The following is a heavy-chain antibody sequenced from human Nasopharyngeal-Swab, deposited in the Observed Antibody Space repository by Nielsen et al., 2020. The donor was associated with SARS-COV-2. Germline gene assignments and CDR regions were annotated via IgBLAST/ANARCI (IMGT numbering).Heavy chain of an antibody. Sequence: GGSLRLSCAASGFTFSSYAMHWVRQAPGKGLEYVPAISSNGVTTYYANSVKGRFTISRDNSNNTLYLQMGSLRAEDMAVYYCARSYYDFWSGYYYAFDIWGQGTMVTVSS. V-gene: IGHV3-64*01. CDR3: ARSYYDFWSGYYYAFDI. J-gene: IGHJ3*02. CDR2: ISSNGVTT. D-gene: IGHD3-3*01. CDR1: GFTFSSYA.